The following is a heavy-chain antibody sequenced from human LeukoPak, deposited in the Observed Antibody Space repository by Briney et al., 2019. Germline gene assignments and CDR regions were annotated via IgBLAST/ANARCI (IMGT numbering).Heavy chain of an antibody. J-gene: IGHJ4*02. CDR1: GFTFSSSV. CDR3: AKESVKIVVVPAALNY. CDR2: ISGSGGNT. Sequence: GGSLRLSCAASGFTFSSSVMRWVRQAPGEGLEWVSTISGSGGNTYYADSVKGRFTISRDNSKNTLYLQMNSLRAEDTAVYYCAKESVKIVVVPAALNYWGQGTLVTVSS. V-gene: IGHV3-23*01. D-gene: IGHD2-2*01.